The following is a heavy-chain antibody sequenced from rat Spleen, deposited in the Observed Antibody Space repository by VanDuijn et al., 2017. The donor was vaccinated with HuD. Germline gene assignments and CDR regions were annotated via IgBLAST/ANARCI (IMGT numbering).Heavy chain of an antibody. J-gene: IGHJ2*01. V-gene: IGHV5-29*01. CDR2: ISYDGSST. Sequence: EVQLVESDGGLVQPGRSLKLSCAASGFTFSDYYMAWVRQAPTKGLEWVATISYDGSSTYYRDSVKGRFTISRDNAKSTLYLQMDSLRSEDTATYYCARFGFDYWGQGVMVTVSS. D-gene: IGHD4-3*01. CDR1: GFTFSDYY. CDR3: ARFGFDY.